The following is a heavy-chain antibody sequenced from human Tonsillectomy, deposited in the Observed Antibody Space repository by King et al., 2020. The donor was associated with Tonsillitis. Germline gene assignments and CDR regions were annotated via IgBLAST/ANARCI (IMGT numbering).Heavy chain of an antibody. V-gene: IGHV4-34*01. D-gene: IGHD3-9*01. J-gene: IGHJ3*01. CDR1: GGSFSGYY. CDR2: INHSGST. Sequence: VQLQQWGAGLLKPSETLSLTCAVYGGSFSGYYWSWIRQPPGKGLEWIGEINHSGSTNYNPSLKSRVTISVDTSKNQFSLKLSSVTAADTAVYYCARGPRGVLRYFDWLPYAFDLWGQGTMVTVSS. CDR3: ARGPRGVLRYFDWLPYAFDL.